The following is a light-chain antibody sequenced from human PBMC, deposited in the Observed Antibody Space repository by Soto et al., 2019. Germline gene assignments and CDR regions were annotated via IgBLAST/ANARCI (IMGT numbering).Light chain of an antibody. CDR3: QSYDSSRSGYV. V-gene: IGLV1-40*01. J-gene: IGLJ1*01. CDR2: GNS. CDR1: SSNIGAGYD. Sequence: QSALTQPPSVSGAPGQRVTISCTGSSSNIGAGYDVHWYQQLPGTAPKLLIYGNSNRPSGVPDRFSGSKSGTSASLAITGLQAEDEADYYCQSYDSSRSGYVCGTWTKVTVL.